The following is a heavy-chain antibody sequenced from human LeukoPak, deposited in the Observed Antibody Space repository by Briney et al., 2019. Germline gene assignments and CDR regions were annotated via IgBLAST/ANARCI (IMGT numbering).Heavy chain of an antibody. Sequence: GGSLRLSCAASGFTFDDYAMHWVRQAPGKGLEWVSLISGDGGSTYYADSVKCRFTISIDNSKNSLYLQMNSLRTEDTALYYCATDIFVGGYGAFASRGQGTLVTVSS. CDR1: GFTFDDYA. CDR3: ATDIFVGGYGAFAS. V-gene: IGHV3-43*02. J-gene: IGHJ4*02. D-gene: IGHD5-12*01. CDR2: ISGDGGST.